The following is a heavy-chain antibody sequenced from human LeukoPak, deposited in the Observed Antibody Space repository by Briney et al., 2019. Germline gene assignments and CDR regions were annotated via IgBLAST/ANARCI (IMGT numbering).Heavy chain of an antibody. CDR2: IYYSGST. V-gene: IGHV4-39*02. J-gene: IGHJ5*02. CDR1: GGSISSSSYY. D-gene: IGHD2-2*02. Sequence: SETLSLTCTVSGGSISSSSYYWGWIRQPPGKGLEWIGSIYYSGSTYYNPSLKSRVTISVDTSKNQFSLKLSSVTAADTAVYYCARDIRSGYCSSTSCYTGIWFDPWGQGTLVTVSS. CDR3: ARDIRSGYCSSTSCYTGIWFDP.